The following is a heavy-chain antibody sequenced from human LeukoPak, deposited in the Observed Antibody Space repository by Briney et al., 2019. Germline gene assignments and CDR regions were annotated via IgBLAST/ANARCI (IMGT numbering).Heavy chain of an antibody. D-gene: IGHD3-22*01. CDR1: GGPIGSSEYY. V-gene: IGHV4-39*01. J-gene: IGHJ4*02. CDR2: IYYSGST. Sequence: PTEALPHTRTVSGGPIGSSEYYRGWIRQPPGKGLEWIGSIYYSGSTYYNPSLKSRVTISVDTSNNQFSLWLSSVTAADTAVYYCARHVGRGFDPGYYDSSDYHRPVDYWGQGALWTVSS. CDR3: ARHVGRGFDPGYYDSSDYHRPVDY.